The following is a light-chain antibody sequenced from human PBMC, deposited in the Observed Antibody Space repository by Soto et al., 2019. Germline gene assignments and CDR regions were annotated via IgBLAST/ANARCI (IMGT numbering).Light chain of an antibody. CDR3: QQRSNGPRT. CDR1: QSVSTY. CDR2: DAS. Sequence: EIVLTQSPATLSLSPGERATLSCRASQSVSTYLAWYQQRPGQAPRLLIYDASNRATGIPARFSGSGSGTVFPPTISYLEPEDVAVYCCQQRSNGPRTFGQGTKLEIK. V-gene: IGKV3-11*01. J-gene: IGKJ2*01.